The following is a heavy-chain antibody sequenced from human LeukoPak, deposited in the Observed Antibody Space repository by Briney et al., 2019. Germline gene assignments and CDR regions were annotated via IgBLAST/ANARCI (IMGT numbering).Heavy chain of an antibody. CDR2: MNPSGGTT. CDR1: GYTFSRYY. CDR3: AREESGGLFDY. Sequence: ASVKVSCKASGYTFSRYYIHWVRQAPEQGLEWMGKMNPSGGTTTYAQKFQGRVTVTRDTPTSTVYMEMSSLRPEDTAVYYCAREESGGLFDYWGQGTLLTVSS. D-gene: IGHD3-16*01. V-gene: IGHV1-46*01. J-gene: IGHJ4*02.